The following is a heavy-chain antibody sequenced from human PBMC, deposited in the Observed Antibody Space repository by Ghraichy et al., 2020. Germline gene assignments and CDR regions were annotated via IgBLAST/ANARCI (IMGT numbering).Heavy chain of an antibody. CDR2: ISSGSKYI. CDR1: GFSISRYW. Sequence: GGSLRLSCAASGFSISRYWMSWVRQAPGKGLEWVSSISSGSKYISYADSVKGRFTISRDNAKNSLYLQMNTLSAEDTAVYYCATNIQYCSSISCYFDYWGQGTLVTVSS. CDR3: ATNIQYCSSISCYFDY. J-gene: IGHJ4*02. V-gene: IGHV3-21*01. D-gene: IGHD2-2*01.